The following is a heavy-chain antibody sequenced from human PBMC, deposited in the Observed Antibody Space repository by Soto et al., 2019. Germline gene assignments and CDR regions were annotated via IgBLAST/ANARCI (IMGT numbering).Heavy chain of an antibody. Sequence: ASVKVSCKASGYTFTSYDINWVRQATGQGREWMGWMNPNSGNTGYAQKFQGRVTMTRNTSISTAYMELSSLRSEDTAVYYCARACWYCNRGSCYQGGFEPWGQGTLVTVSS. CDR2: MNPNSGNT. J-gene: IGHJ5*02. D-gene: IGHD2-15*01. CDR1: GYTFTSYD. CDR3: ARACWYCNRGSCYQGGFEP. V-gene: IGHV1-8*01.